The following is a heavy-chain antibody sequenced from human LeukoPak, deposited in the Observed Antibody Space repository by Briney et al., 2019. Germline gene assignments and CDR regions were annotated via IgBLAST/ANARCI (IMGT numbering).Heavy chain of an antibody. J-gene: IGHJ6*02. CDR3: ARERLRFLEWSLGPHYYGMDV. CDR1: GGSFSGYY. V-gene: IGHV4-34*01. CDR2: INHSGST. Sequence: SETLSLTCAVYGGSFSGYYWSWIRQPPGKGLEWIGEINHSGSTNYNPSLKSRVTISVDTSKNQFSLKLSSVTAADTAVYYCARERLRFLEWSLGPHYYGMDVWGQGTTVTVSS. D-gene: IGHD3-3*01.